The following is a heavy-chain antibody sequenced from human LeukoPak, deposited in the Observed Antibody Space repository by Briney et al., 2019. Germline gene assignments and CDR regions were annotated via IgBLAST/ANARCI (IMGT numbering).Heavy chain of an antibody. CDR1: GYSISTGYY. V-gene: IGHV4-38-2*02. CDR3: ASSIYCSGGSCYSY. D-gene: IGHD2-15*01. CDR2: IYHSGST. J-gene: IGHJ4*02. Sequence: SETLSPTCTVSGYSISTGYYWGWIRQPPGKGLEWIGSIYHSGSTYYNPSLKSRVTISVDTSKNQFSLKLSSVTAADTAVYYCASSIYCSGGSCYSYWGQGTLVTVSS.